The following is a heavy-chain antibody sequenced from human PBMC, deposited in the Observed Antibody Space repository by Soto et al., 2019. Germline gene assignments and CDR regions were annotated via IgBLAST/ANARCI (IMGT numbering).Heavy chain of an antibody. Sequence: QVQLVQSGGEVKKPGASVKVSCKASGYTFTSYGISWVRQAPGQGLEWMGWTSAYMVTNYAQKFQGRVTMTTDTSTSIAYMELRSLRSDDTAVYYCARDSSGRANFDYWGQGTLVTVSS. CDR3: ARDSSGRANFDY. CDR2: TSAYMVT. J-gene: IGHJ4*02. V-gene: IGHV1-18*01. D-gene: IGHD6-19*01. CDR1: GYTFTSYG.